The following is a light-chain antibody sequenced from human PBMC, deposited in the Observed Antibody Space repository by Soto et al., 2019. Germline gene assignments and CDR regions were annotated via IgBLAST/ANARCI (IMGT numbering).Light chain of an antibody. CDR2: YNN. CDR3: AAWDASLSACV. V-gene: IGLV1-47*02. Sequence: QSVLTRPPSASGTAGQVVTISCSGGDSNIGSNSVYWYQHLPRMAPKLLIYYNNQRPSGVPDRFSGSRSGTSASLAIVGLRSEDEAVYCCAAWDASLSACVFGNGTKVTVL. J-gene: IGLJ1*01. CDR1: DSNIGSNS.